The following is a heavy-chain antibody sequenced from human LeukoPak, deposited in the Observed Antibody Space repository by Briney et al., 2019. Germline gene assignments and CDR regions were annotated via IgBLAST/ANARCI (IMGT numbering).Heavy chain of an antibody. CDR2: IDNGGTT. V-gene: IGHV3-53*01. CDR3: ARHFHP. D-gene: IGHD3-3*02. Sequence: GGSLRLSCAASGFSIRVNSIIGVRQAPGKGLECVSIIDNGGTTYYPDSVKGRFTISRDNSDNTLSLQMNSLRAENTSFYYCARHFHPWGQGTLVTVS. CDR1: GFSIRVNS. J-gene: IGHJ5*02.